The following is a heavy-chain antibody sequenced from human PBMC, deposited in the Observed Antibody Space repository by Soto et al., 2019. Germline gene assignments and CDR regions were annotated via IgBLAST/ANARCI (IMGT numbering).Heavy chain of an antibody. CDR1: GGTFSTYS. J-gene: IGHJ4*02. V-gene: IGHV1-69*18. CDR3: AREGGAYSSGWRYFDY. D-gene: IGHD6-19*01. CDR2: IIPMFGTP. Sequence: VQLVQSGAEVKEPGSSVKVSCKASGGTFSTYSISWVRQAPGQGLEWMGMIIPMFGTPDYAQKSQGRVTITADESTSTVYMGLSSLRSEDTAVYYCAREGGAYSSGWRYFDYWGQGTLVTVSS.